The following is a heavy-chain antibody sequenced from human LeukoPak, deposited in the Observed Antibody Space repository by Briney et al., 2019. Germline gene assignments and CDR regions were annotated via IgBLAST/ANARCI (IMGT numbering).Heavy chain of an antibody. Sequence: GGSLRLSCAASGFTFSSYTMNWVRQAPGKGLEWVSYISSSGSTIYYADSVKGRFTISRDNAQNSLYLQMNSLRAEDTAVYYCARDPHPLVVQGYSGYWGQGTLVTVSS. J-gene: IGHJ4*02. CDR3: ARDPHPLVVQGYSGY. CDR2: ISSSGSTI. CDR1: GFTFSSYT. V-gene: IGHV3-48*01. D-gene: IGHD3-10*01.